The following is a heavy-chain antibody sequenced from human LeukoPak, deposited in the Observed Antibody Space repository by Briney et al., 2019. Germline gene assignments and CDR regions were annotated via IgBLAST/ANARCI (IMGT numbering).Heavy chain of an antibody. CDR3: ASELGDTAMGY. Sequence: SETLSLTCAVYGGSFSGYYWSWIRQPPGRGLEWIGEINHSGSTNYNPSLKSRVTISVDTSKNQFSLKLSSVTAADTAVYYCASELGDTAMGYWGQGTLVTVSS. CDR2: INHSGST. D-gene: IGHD5-18*01. V-gene: IGHV4-34*01. J-gene: IGHJ4*02. CDR1: GGSFSGYY.